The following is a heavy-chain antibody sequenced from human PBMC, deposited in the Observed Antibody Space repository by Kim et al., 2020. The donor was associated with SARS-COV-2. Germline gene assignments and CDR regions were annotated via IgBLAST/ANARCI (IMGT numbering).Heavy chain of an antibody. Sequence: FQGRVTITRDTSASTAYMELSSLRSEDTAVYYCARSGSGYYYYYYGMDVWGQGTTVTVSS. CDR3: ARSGSGYYYYYYGMDV. J-gene: IGHJ6*02. D-gene: IGHD3-22*01. V-gene: IGHV1-3*01.